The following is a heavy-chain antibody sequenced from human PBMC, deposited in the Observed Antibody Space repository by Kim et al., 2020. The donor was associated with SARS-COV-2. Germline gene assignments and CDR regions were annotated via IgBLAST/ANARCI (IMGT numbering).Heavy chain of an antibody. CDR2: ISGSGGST. J-gene: IGHJ4*02. Sequence: GGSLRLSCAASGFTFSSYAMSWVRQAPGKGLEWVSSISGSGGSTYYADSVKGRFTVSRDNAKNTLYLQMNSLRAEDTAVYYCAKVSRYGSGSYYNGFGYWGQGTLVTGSS. CDR3: AKVSRYGSGSYYNGFGY. CDR1: GFTFSSYA. V-gene: IGHV3-23*01. D-gene: IGHD3-10*01.